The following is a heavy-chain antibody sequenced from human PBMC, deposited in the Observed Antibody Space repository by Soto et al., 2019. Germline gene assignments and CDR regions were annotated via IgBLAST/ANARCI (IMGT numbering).Heavy chain of an antibody. D-gene: IGHD6-19*01. CDR1: GGSVSSGSYY. CDR2: IYYSGST. CDR3: ARYVAVAEYYYYGMDV. Sequence: SETLSLTCTVSGGSVSSGSYYWSWIRQPPGKGLEWIGYIYYSGSTNYNPSLKSRVTISVDTSKNQFSLKLSSVTAADTAVYYCARYVAVAEYYYYGMDVWGQGTTVTVS. J-gene: IGHJ6*02. V-gene: IGHV4-61*01.